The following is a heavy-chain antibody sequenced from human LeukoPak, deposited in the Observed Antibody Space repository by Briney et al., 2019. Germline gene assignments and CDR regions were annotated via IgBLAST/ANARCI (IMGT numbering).Heavy chain of an antibody. J-gene: IGHJ4*02. CDR3: ARYKAESYGLIDY. Sequence: PSETLSLTCAVYGGSFSGYYWSWIRQPPGKGLEWIGEINHSGSTNYNPSLKSRVTISVDTSKNQFSLKLSSVTAADTAVYYCARYKAESYGLIDYWGQGTLVTVSS. CDR2: INHSGST. D-gene: IGHD1-26*01. CDR1: GGSFSGYY. V-gene: IGHV4-34*01.